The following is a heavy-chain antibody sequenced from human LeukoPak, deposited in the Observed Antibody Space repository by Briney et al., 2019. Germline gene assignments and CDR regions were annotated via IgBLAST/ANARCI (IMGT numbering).Heavy chain of an antibody. CDR1: GFTFSSYE. CDR2: ISSSGSTI. D-gene: IGHD3-10*01. CDR3: ARDGVWFGESIVDY. V-gene: IGHV3-48*03. Sequence: PGGSLRLSCAASGFTFSSYEMNWVRQAPGKGLEWVSYISSSGSTIYYADSVKGRFTISRDNAKNSLYLQMNSLRAEDTAVYYWARDGVWFGESIVDYWGQGTLVTVSS. J-gene: IGHJ4*02.